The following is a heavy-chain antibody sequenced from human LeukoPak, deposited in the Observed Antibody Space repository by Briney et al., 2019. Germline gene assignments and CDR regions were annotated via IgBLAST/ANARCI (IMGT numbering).Heavy chain of an antibody. D-gene: IGHD1-7*01. CDR2: ISWNSGSI. J-gene: IGHJ4*02. CDR1: GFTFDDYA. Sequence: GRSLRLSCAASGFTFDDYAMHWVRQAPGKGLEWVSGISWNSGSIGYADSVKGRFTISRDTSKNTLYLQMNSLRAEDTAIYYCAKDSYNWNYGLFDYWGQGTLVTVSS. V-gene: IGHV3-9*01. CDR3: AKDSYNWNYGLFDY.